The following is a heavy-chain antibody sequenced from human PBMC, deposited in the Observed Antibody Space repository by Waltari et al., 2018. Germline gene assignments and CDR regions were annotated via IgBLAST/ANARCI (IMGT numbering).Heavy chain of an antibody. Sequence: EVHLMESGGDLEQPGGSLRLSCVASGFNFSNYAMNWVRQAPGKGLEWVWTISGTGVYTYYADPVKGRFTISRDESKNTLFLQMNSLRAEDTAIYYCVKDQAEWLVLDGYFDSWGQGTLVTVSS. CDR3: VKDQAEWLVLDGYFDS. V-gene: IGHV3-23*01. J-gene: IGHJ4*02. D-gene: IGHD6-19*01. CDR2: ISGTGVYT. CDR1: GFNFSNYA.